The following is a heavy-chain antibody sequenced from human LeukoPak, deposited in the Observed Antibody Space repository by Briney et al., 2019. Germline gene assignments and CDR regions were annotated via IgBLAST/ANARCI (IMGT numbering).Heavy chain of an antibody. D-gene: IGHD6-13*01. CDR2: IIPILGIA. Sequence: SVKVSCKASGYTFTGYYMHWVRQAPGQGLEWMGRIIPILGIANYAQKFQGRVTITADKSTSTAYMELSSLRSEDTAVYYCAREGYSSSWYAKNWFDPWGQGTLVTVSS. CDR1: GYTFTGYY. CDR3: AREGYSSSWYAKNWFDP. V-gene: IGHV1-69*04. J-gene: IGHJ5*02.